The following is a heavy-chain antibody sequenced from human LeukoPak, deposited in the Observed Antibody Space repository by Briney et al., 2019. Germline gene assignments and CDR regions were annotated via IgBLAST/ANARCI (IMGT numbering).Heavy chain of an antibody. CDR2: ISYSGST. CDR1: GGSISSYY. V-gene: IGHV4-59*08. J-gene: IGHJ3*02. Sequence: WETLSLTCTVSGGSISSYYWSWLRQPPGKGLEWIGYISYSGSTNYNPSLKSRVTISVDTSKNQFSLKLSSVTAADTAVYYCARHAEAAAGTDHAFDIWGQGTMVTVSS. CDR3: ARHAEAAAGTDHAFDI. D-gene: IGHD6-13*01.